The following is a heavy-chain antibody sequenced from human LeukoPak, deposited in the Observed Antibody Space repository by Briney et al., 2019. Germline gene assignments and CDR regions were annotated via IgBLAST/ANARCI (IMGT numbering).Heavy chain of an antibody. J-gene: IGHJ6*02. CDR3: ARVRRVCSSTSCYDV. V-gene: IGHV1-2*02. D-gene: IGHD2-2*01. CDR2: INPNSGGT. CDR1: GYTFTGYY. Sequence: ASVKVSCKASGYTFTGYYMHWVRQAPGQGLEWMGWINPNSGGTNYAQKFQGRVTMTRDTSISTAYMELSRLRSDDTAVYYCARVRRVCSSTSCYDVWGQGTTVTASS.